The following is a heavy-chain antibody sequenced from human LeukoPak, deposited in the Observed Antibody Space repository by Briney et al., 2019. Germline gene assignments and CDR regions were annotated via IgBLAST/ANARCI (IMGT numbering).Heavy chain of an antibody. CDR1: GFTVSNDY. D-gene: IGHD2/OR15-2a*01. CDR2: IYSSGRT. Sequence: GGSLRLSCAASGFTVSNDYMGWVRQAPGKGLEWVSLIYSSGRTYYIDSVRGRFTISRHTSKNTLYLQMDSLTIEGTAVYYCAKAPRILDAFDVWGHGTMVTVSS. CDR3: AKAPRILDAFDV. V-gene: IGHV3-53*04. J-gene: IGHJ3*01.